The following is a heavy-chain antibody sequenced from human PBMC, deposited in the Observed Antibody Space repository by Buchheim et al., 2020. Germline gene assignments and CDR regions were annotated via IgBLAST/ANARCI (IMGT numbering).Heavy chain of an antibody. CDR1: GFTFSSYA. D-gene: IGHD6-19*01. V-gene: IGHV3-23*01. CDR3: AKRAVGSSGWSTFDS. Sequence: EVQLLESGGGLVQPGGSLRLSCAASGFTFSSYAMSWVRQAPGKGLVWVSVIGGSGGTTYYADSVKGRFTISRDNSKNTVYLQMNSLRAEDTAVYYCAKRAVGSSGWSTFDSWGQGTL. CDR2: IGGSGGTT. J-gene: IGHJ4*02.